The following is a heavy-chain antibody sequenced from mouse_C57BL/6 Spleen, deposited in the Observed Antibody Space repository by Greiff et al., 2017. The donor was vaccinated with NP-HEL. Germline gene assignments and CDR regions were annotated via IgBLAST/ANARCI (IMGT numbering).Heavy chain of an antibody. CDR2: ISYDGSN. D-gene: IGHD3-2*02. CDR1: GYSITSGYY. Sequence: EVKLQESGPGLVKPSQSLSLTCSVTGYSITSGYYWNWIRQFPGNKLEWMGYISYDGSNNYNPSLKNRISITRDTSKNQFFLKLNSVTTEDTATYYCARAQATSYWYFDVWGTGTTVTVSS. J-gene: IGHJ1*03. V-gene: IGHV3-6*01. CDR3: ARAQATSYWYFDV.